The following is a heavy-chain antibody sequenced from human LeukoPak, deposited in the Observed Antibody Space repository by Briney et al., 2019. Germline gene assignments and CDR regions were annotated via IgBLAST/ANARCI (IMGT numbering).Heavy chain of an antibody. J-gene: IGHJ6*03. CDR3: ARERLSYYYMDA. D-gene: IGHD1-1*01. Sequence: PSETLSLTCTVSGGSIGSSTYYWVWIRQPPGKGLEWIGSIYYNGDTYYSPSLQSRVSISVATSKNQFSLKLSSVTAADTAVYYCARERLSYYYMDACGKGTTVTVSS. CDR2: IYYNGDT. CDR1: GGSIGSSTYY. V-gene: IGHV4-39*07.